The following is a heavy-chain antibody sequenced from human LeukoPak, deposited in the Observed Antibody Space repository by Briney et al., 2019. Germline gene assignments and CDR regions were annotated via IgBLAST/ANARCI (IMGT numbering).Heavy chain of an antibody. D-gene: IGHD1-7*01. V-gene: IGHV3-72*01. CDR1: GFTFSDHY. Sequence: GGSLRLSCAASGFTFSDHYMDWVRQAPGKGLEWVGRTRNKANSYTTEYAASVKGRFTISRDDSKNSLYLQMNSLKTEDTAVYYCARVITGTTRHYYYYYMDVWGKGTTVTVS. CDR2: TRNKANSYTT. J-gene: IGHJ6*03. CDR3: ARVITGTTRHYYYYYMDV.